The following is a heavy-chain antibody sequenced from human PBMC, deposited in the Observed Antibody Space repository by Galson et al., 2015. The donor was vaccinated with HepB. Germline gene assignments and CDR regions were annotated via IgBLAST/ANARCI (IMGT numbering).Heavy chain of an antibody. J-gene: IGHJ2*01. CDR1: GGTFSSYA. CDR2: IIPIFGTA. D-gene: IGHD3-16*02. CDR3: ARTMITFGGVIVPYWYFDL. Sequence: SVKVSCKASGGTFSSYAISWVRQAPGQGLEWMGGIIPIFGTANYAQKFQGRVTITADESTSTAYMELSSLRSEDTAVYYCARTMITFGGVIVPYWYFDLWGRGTLVTVSS. V-gene: IGHV1-69*13.